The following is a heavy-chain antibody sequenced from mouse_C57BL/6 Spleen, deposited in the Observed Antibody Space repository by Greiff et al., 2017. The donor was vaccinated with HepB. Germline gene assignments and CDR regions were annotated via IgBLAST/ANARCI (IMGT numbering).Heavy chain of an antibody. V-gene: IGHV14-4*01. CDR2: IDPENGDT. CDR1: GFNIKDDY. Sequence: VQLQQSGAELVRPGASVKLSCTASGFNIKDDYMHWVKQRPEQGLEWIGWIDPENGDTEYASKFQGKATITADTSSNTAYLQLSSLTSEDTAVYYCTTFITRGYFDYWGQGTTLTVSS. D-gene: IGHD1-1*01. J-gene: IGHJ2*01. CDR3: TTFITRGYFDY.